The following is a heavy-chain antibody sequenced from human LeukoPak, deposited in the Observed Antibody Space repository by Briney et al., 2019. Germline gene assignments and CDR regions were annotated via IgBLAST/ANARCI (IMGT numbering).Heavy chain of an antibody. CDR1: GFPFSSYG. Sequence: GSLRLSCAASGFPFSSYGMHWVRQAPGKGLEWVAVIAYDVSNKYYADSVKGRFTISRDNSKNTLYLKMKSLRAEDTTLYYCARAGAVAAVGAPSGMDVWGQGTTVTVSS. CDR3: ARAGAVAAVGAPSGMDV. V-gene: IGHV3-30*03. D-gene: IGHD6-19*01. CDR2: IAYDVSNK. J-gene: IGHJ6*02.